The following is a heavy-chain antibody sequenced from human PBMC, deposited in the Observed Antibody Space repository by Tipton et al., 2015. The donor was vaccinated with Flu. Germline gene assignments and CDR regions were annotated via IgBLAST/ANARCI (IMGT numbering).Heavy chain of an antibody. J-gene: IGHJ3*02. CDR3: ARDVGEIDLNAFDI. D-gene: IGHD3-16*01. Sequence: LRLSCAISGDSVSSNSAAWNWIRQSPSRGLEWLGRTYYRSKWYNDYAVSVKSRITINPDTSKNQFSLQLNSVTPEDTAVYYCARDVGEIDLNAFDIWGQGTMVTVSS. V-gene: IGHV6-1*01. CDR2: TYYRSKWYN. CDR1: GDSVSSNSAA.